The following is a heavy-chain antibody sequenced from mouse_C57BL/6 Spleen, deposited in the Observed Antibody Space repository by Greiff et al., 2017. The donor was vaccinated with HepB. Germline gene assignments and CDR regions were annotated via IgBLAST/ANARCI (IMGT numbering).Heavy chain of an antibody. Sequence: EVKLQESGPGLVKPSQSLSLTCSVTGYSITSGYYWNWIRQFPGNKLEWMGYISYDGSNNYNPSLKNRISITRDTSKNQFFLKLNSVTTEDTATYYCARKGTYYSNYGFAYWGQGTLVTVSA. J-gene: IGHJ3*01. D-gene: IGHD2-5*01. CDR1: GYSITSGYY. CDR3: ARKGTYYSNYGFAY. V-gene: IGHV3-6*01. CDR2: ISYDGSN.